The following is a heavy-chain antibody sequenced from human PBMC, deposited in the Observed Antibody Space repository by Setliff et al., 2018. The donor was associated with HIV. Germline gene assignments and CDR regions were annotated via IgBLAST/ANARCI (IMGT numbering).Heavy chain of an antibody. D-gene: IGHD1-20*01. J-gene: IGHJ2*01. CDR2: INQERTT. V-gene: IGHV4-39*07. Sequence: PSETLSLTCTVTDDSLSRSDFYWAWIRQSPGKGLEWIAEINQERTTFYNPSLKSRVTMSLDTSRNEVSLRLSSVTAADTATYFCARVRFNFDNVRCFDLWGPGTLVTVSS. CDR3: ARVRFNFDNVRCFDL. CDR1: DDSLSRSDFY.